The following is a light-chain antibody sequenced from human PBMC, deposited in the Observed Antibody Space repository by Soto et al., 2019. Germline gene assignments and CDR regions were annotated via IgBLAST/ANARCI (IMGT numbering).Light chain of an antibody. CDR1: QSVSTT. V-gene: IGKV3D-15*01. CDR3: QQYNQWPLP. J-gene: IGKJ4*01. CDR2: GAS. Sequence: EIVMTQSPATLSVSPGERATLSCRASQSVSTTLAWYQQKPGQSPRLLVYGASTRATGIPARFSGSGSGTEFTLTISSLQSEDFAVYYCQQYNQWPLPFGGGTKVDIX.